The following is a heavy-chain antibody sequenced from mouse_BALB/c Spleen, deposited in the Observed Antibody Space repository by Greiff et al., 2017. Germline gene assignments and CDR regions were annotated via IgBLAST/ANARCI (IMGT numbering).Heavy chain of an antibody. CDR1: GYTFTSYW. CDR2: IYPGDGDT. V-gene: IGHV1-87*01. Sequence: VQLQQSGAELARPGASVKLSCKASGYTFTSYWMQWVKQRPGQGLEWIGAIYPGDGDTRYTQKFKGKATLTADKSSSTAYMQLSSLASEDSAVYYCARAGRGSIDYWGQGTTLTVSS. J-gene: IGHJ2*01. D-gene: IGHD1-1*01. CDR3: ARAGRGSIDY.